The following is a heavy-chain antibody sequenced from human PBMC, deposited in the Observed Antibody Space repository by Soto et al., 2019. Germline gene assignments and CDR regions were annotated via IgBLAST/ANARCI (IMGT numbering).Heavy chain of an antibody. CDR3: AKCRRYDYIWGGYRLV. D-gene: IGHD3-16*02. CDR2: ISGSGGIT. CDR1: GFTFSSSA. Sequence: EVQLLESGGGLVQPGGSLRLSCAASGFTFSSSAMSWVRQAPGKGLEWFSAISGSGGITYYADSVKGRFTISRDTSKNTLYLQMNRLRAQDTAVYYCAKCRRYDYIWGGYRLVWGQGTMVTVSS. V-gene: IGHV3-23*01. J-gene: IGHJ3*01.